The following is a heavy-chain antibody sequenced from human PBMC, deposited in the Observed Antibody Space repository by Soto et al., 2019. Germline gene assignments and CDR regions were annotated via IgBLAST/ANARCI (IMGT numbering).Heavy chain of an antibody. Sequence: GASVKVSCKASGYTFRSYGIMWVRQAPGQGLEWMGWISGYNGNTHYSQKFQGKVTMTTDTSTSTAYMELRNLRSDDTAVYYCAKADSNYAGRFSYYYMDVWGTGTMVTVSS. CDR3: AKADSNYAGRFSYYYMDV. V-gene: IGHV1-18*01. J-gene: IGHJ6*03. CDR1: GYTFRSYG. D-gene: IGHD4-4*01. CDR2: ISGYNGNT.